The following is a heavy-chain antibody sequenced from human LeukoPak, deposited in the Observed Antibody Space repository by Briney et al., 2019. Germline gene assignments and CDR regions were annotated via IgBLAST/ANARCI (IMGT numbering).Heavy chain of an antibody. D-gene: IGHD3-16*01. J-gene: IGHJ5*02. CDR3: ARVSPLGGWFDP. CDR2: IYYSGST. CDR1: GCSISSYY. V-gene: IGHV4-59*01. Sequence: SETLSLTCTVSGCSISSYYWSWIRQPPGKGLEWIGYIYYSGSTNYNPSLKSRVTISVDTSKNQFSLKLSSVTAADTAVYYCARVSPLGGWFDPWGQGTLVTVSS.